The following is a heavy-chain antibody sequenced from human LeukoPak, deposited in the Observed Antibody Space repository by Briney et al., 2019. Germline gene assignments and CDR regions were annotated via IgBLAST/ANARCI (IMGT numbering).Heavy chain of an antibody. CDR2: IYSGGST. Sequence: PGGSLRLSCAASGFSVSSNYMSWVRQAPGKGLEWVSVIYSGGSTYYADSVKGRFTISRDNFKNMPYLQMNSLRAEDTAVYYCAGHDWFNPWGQGTLVTVSS. J-gene: IGHJ5*02. V-gene: IGHV3-53*01. CDR1: GFSVSSNY. CDR3: AGHDWFNP.